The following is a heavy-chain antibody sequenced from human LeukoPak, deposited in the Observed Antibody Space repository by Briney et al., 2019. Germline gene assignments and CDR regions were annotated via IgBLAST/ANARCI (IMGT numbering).Heavy chain of an antibody. V-gene: IGHV4-39*07. CDR2: IYYSGST. D-gene: IGHD3-10*01. Sequence: SETLSLTCTVSGGSISSSSYYWGWIRQPPGKGLEWIGSIYYSGSTYYNPSLKSRVTISVDTSKNQFSLKLSSVTAADTAVYYCARRTGSEGFDPWGQGTLVTVSS. J-gene: IGHJ5*02. CDR3: ARRTGSEGFDP. CDR1: GGSISSSSYY.